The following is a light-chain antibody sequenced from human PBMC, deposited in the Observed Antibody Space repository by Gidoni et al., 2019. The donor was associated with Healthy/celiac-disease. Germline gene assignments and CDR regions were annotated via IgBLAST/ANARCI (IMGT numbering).Light chain of an antibody. J-gene: IGKJ2*01. V-gene: IGKV1-9*01. CDR3: QQLNSTPYT. CDR1: QGISSY. CDR2: AAS. Sequence: IQLSQSPASLAASVGDRVTITCPASQGISSYLAWYQQKPGKAPKLLIYAASTLPSGVPSRFSGSGSGTDFTLTISSLQPEDFATYYCQQLNSTPYTFGQGTKLEIK.